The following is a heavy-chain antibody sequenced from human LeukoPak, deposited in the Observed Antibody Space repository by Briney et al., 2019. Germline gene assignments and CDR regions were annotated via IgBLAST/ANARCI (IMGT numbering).Heavy chain of an antibody. J-gene: IGHJ4*02. CDR2: TYSGDSYT. CDR1: GYSFTNYW. CDR3: ARRRAVAGTYYFDY. Sequence: GESLKISCKGFGYSFTNYWIAWVRQMPGKGLEWMGITYSGDSYTRYRPSFQGQVTISVDRSISTAYLQWSSLKASDSVMYYCARRRAVAGTYYFDYWGQGTLVTVSS. D-gene: IGHD6-19*01. V-gene: IGHV5-51*01.